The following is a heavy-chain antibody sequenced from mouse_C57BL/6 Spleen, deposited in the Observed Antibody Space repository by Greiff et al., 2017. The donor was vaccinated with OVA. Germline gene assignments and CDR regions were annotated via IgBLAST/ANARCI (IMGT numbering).Heavy chain of an antibody. Sequence: QVQLQQPGAELVKPGASVKLSCKASGYTFTSYWMHWVKQRPGHGLEWIGMIHPNSGSTNYNEKFKSKATLTVDKSSSTAYMQLSSLTSEDSAVYYCARVEDLLGYYFDYWGQGTTLTVSS. CDR2: IHPNSGST. CDR1: GYTFTSYW. J-gene: IGHJ2*01. V-gene: IGHV1-64*01. CDR3: ARVEDLLGYYFDY. D-gene: IGHD3-1*01.